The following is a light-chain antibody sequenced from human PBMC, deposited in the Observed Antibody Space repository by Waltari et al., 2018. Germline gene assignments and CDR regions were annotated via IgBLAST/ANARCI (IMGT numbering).Light chain of an antibody. CDR1: SRDVGGYNY. CDR3: SSYTTSGTWV. Sequence: QSALTQPASVSGSPGQSITISCTGTSRDVGGYNYVSWCQQPPGKAPKLVIYDVNNRTSGVSNRFSGSKSGNTASLTISGLQTEDEADYYCSSYTTSGTWVFGGGTKLAVL. J-gene: IGLJ3*02. V-gene: IGLV2-14*03. CDR2: DVN.